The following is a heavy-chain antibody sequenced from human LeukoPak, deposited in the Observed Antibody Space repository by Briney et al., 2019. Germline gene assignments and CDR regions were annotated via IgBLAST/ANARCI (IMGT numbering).Heavy chain of an antibody. CDR2: IYYSGST. CDR1: GGSISSYY. Sequence: SETLSLTCTVSGGSISSYYWSWIRQPPGKGLEWIGYIYYSGSTNYNPSLKSRVTISVDTSKNQFSLKLSSVTAADTAVYYYARVYSSGWYADWYFDLWGRGTLVTVSS. J-gene: IGHJ2*01. D-gene: IGHD6-19*01. CDR3: ARVYSSGWYADWYFDL. V-gene: IGHV4-59*01.